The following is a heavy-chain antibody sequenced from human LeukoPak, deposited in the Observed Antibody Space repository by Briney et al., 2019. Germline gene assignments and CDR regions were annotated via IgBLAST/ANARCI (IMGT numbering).Heavy chain of an antibody. CDR2: VDPEDGET. Sequence: GASVKVSCKASGYTFTDYYMHWVQQAPGKGLEWMGRVDPEDGETIYAEKFQGRVTITADTSTDTAYMELSSLRSEDTAVYYCATVLRSRGKGYYFDYWGQGTLVTVSS. D-gene: IGHD6-6*01. CDR3: ATVLRSRGKGYYFDY. CDR1: GYTFTDYY. V-gene: IGHV1-69-2*01. J-gene: IGHJ4*02.